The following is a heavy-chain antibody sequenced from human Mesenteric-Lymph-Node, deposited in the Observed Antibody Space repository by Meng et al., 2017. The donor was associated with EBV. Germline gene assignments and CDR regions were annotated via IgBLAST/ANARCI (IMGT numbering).Heavy chain of an antibody. Sequence: EVQLVESGGXLAKPGGSLRLSCAASGFTFSSYNMNWVRQASGKGVEGVSTISSSSSYIYYADSVKGRFTISRDNAKNSLYLQMNSLRAEDTAVYYCARVISADGRLDYWGQGTLVTVSS. CDR2: ISSSSSYI. J-gene: IGHJ4*02. V-gene: IGHV3-21*01. CDR3: ARVISADGRLDY. CDR1: GFTFSSYN. D-gene: IGHD3-10*01.